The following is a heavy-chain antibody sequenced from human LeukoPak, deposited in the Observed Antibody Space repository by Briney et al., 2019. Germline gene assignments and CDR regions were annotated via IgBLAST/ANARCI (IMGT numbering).Heavy chain of an antibody. V-gene: IGHV3-30*18. D-gene: IGHD6-13*01. CDR1: GFTFSSYG. CDR3: AKDGGPLIAAAETPTVDY. CDR2: ISYDGSNK. J-gene: IGHJ4*02. Sequence: GGSLRLSCVASGFTFSSYGMHWVRQAPGKGLEWVAVISYDGSNKYYADSVKGRFTISRDNSKNTLYVQMNSLRAEDTAVYYCAKDGGPLIAAAETPTVDYRGQGTLVTVSS.